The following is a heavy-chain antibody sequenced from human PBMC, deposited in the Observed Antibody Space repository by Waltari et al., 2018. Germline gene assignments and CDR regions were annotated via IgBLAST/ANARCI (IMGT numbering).Heavy chain of an antibody. CDR2: IYYSGRT. Sequence: QVQLQESGPGLVKPSETLSLTCTVSGGSISSSYWSWIRQPPGKGLEWIGYIYYSGRTNYNPSLKSRVTISVDTSKNQFSLKLSSVTAADTAVYYCARDRSYYDRRGWFDPWGQGTLVTVSS. CDR3: ARDRSYYDRRGWFDP. V-gene: IGHV4-59*01. CDR1: GGSISSSY. J-gene: IGHJ5*02. D-gene: IGHD3-22*01.